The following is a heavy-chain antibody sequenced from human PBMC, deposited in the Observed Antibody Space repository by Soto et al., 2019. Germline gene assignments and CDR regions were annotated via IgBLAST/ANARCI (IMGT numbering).Heavy chain of an antibody. CDR1: GFTFSGQW. J-gene: IGHJ3*01. D-gene: IGHD3-10*01. Sequence: EVQLVESGGGLVQPGGSLRLSCAASGFTFSGQWMYWVRQAPGKGLVWVSRIDGNGRTTDYADSVKGRFTISRDNAKNKLFLQMNSLRGDDTAVDYCAAAMVRGSPTRAFEFWGQGTMVIVS. CDR3: AAAMVRGSPTRAFEF. CDR2: IDGNGRTT. V-gene: IGHV3-74*01.